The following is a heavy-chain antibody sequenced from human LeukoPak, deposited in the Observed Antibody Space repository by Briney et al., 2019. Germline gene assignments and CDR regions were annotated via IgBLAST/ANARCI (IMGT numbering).Heavy chain of an antibody. D-gene: IGHD6-6*01. V-gene: IGHV4-34*01. J-gene: IGHJ2*01. CDR1: GGSFSGDY. CDR3: AIAAARYWYFDL. CDR2: INDSGRT. Sequence: SETLSLTCAFYGGSFSGDYWSWIRQPPGKGLEWIGEINDSGRTNYNPSLKSRVTISVDTSKNQFSLKLSSVTAADTAVYYCAIAAARYWYFDLWGRGTPVTVSS.